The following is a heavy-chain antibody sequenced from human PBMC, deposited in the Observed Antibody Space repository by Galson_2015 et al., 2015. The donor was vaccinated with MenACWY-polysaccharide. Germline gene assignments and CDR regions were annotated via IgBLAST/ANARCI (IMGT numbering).Heavy chain of an antibody. Sequence: SLRLSCAASGFIFGDYAMAWFRQAPGKGLEWVGFIRSNADGGTTNYAASVRGRFTISREDSKSIVYLEMNSLITEDTAVYFCTRDRPLDYWGQGTLVTVSS. J-gene: IGHJ4*02. CDR1: GFIFGDYA. CDR3: TRDRPLDY. V-gene: IGHV3-49*03. CDR2: IRSNADGGTT.